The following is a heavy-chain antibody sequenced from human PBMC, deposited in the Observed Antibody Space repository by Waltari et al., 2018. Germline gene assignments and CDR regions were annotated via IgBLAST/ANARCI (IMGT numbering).Heavy chain of an antibody. D-gene: IGHD6-19*01. Sequence: QVQLQESGPGLVKPSETLSLTCAVSGYSISSGYSWGWIRQPPGKGLEWIGSIYHSGRTYYTPSLKSRVTISIDTSKNQCSLKLSAVTAADTAVYYCARGPRYSTGWYYFDYWGQGTLVTVSS. CDR2: IYHSGRT. J-gene: IGHJ4*02. CDR3: ARGPRYSTGWYYFDY. V-gene: IGHV4-38-2*01. CDR1: GYSISSGYS.